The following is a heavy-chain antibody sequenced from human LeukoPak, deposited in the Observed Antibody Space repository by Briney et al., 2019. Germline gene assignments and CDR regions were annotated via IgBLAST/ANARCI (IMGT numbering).Heavy chain of an antibody. D-gene: IGHD4-11*01. CDR3: ARSVPDYTRFDF. J-gene: IGHJ4*02. V-gene: IGHV4-39*01. CDR2: IYYSGST. Sequence: PSETLSLTCTVSGGSISSSSYYWGWIRQPPGRGLEWIGSIYYSGSTYYNPSLKSRVTISVDTSKNQFSLKLSSVTAADTAVYYCARSVPDYTRFDFWGQGVLVTVSS. CDR1: GGSISSSSYY.